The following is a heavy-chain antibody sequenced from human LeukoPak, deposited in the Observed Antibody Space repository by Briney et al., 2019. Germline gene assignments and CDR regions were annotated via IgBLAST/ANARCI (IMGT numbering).Heavy chain of an antibody. D-gene: IGHD3-10*01. CDR2: ISYDGSNK. V-gene: IGHV3-30*04. Sequence: GGSLRLSCAASGFTFSSYAMHWVRQAPGKGLEWVAVISYDGSNKYYADSVKGRFTISRDNSKNTLYLQMNSLRAEDTAVYYCANDYGSGSYYNQDYWGQGTLVTVSS. J-gene: IGHJ4*02. CDR1: GFTFSSYA. CDR3: ANDYGSGSYYNQDY.